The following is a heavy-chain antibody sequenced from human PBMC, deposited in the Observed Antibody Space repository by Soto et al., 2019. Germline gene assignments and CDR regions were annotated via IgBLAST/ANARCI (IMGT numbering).Heavy chain of an antibody. V-gene: IGHV3-23*01. CDR2: ISGSGGST. J-gene: IGHJ4*02. D-gene: IGHD3-22*01. Sequence: EVQLLEYGGGLVQPGGSLRLSCAASGFTFSSYAMSWVRQAPGKGLEWVSAISGSGGSTYYADSVKGRFTISRDNSKNTLYLQMNSLRAEDTAVYYCAKAFIGYYYEQYYFDYWGQGTLVTVSS. CDR3: AKAFIGYYYEQYYFDY. CDR1: GFTFSSYA.